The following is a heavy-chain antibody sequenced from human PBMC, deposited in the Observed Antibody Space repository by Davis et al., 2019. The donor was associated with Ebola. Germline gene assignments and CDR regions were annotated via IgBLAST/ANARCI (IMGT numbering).Heavy chain of an antibody. CDR2: IFPVDSYT. V-gene: IGHV5-51*01. Sequence: GESLKISCKGSGYSFSSYWICWVRQMPGKGLEWMGIIFPVDSYTHYSPSFQGHVTISADKSISTAYLQWSSLKASDTAIFYCVKLGGMASPLDLWGQGTLVTVSS. J-gene: IGHJ5*02. CDR3: VKLGGMASPLDL. D-gene: IGHD3-10*01. CDR1: GYSFSSYW.